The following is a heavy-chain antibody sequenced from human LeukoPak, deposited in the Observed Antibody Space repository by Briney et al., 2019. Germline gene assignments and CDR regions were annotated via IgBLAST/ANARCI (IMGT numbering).Heavy chain of an antibody. V-gene: IGHV4-39*07. CDR2: IYYSGST. CDR3: ARDRRFYYDSPGALDY. D-gene: IGHD3-22*01. J-gene: IGHJ4*02. CDR1: GGSISSSSYY. Sequence: PSETLSLTCTVSGGSISSSSYYWGWIRQPPGKGLEWIGSIYYSGSTYYNPSLKSRVTISVDTSKTQFSLRLSSVTAADTAVYYCARDRRFYYDSPGALDYWGQGTLVTVSS.